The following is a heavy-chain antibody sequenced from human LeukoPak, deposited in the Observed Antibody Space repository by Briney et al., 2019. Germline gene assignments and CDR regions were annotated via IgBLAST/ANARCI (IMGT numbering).Heavy chain of an antibody. V-gene: IGHV5-51*01. CDR3: ATAYNSDY. J-gene: IGHJ4*02. Sequence: GESLKISCKGSGYTFANHWIGWVRQMPGKGLDWMAIIYPGDSDIRYSPSFQGQVTISADRSISTAYLQWNSLEASDTAIYYCATAYNSDYWGQGTLVTVSS. CDR1: GYTFANHW. CDR2: IYPGDSDI. D-gene: IGHD1-14*01.